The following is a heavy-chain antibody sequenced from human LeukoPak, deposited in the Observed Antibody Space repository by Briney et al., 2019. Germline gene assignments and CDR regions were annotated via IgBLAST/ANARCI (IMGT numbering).Heavy chain of an antibody. CDR1: GGTFSSYT. V-gene: IGHV1-69*08. CDR3: ASATLRCSGGSCYEMDV. D-gene: IGHD2-15*01. J-gene: IGHJ6*04. Sequence: ASVKVSCKASGGTFSSYTISWVRQAPGQGLEWMGGIIPLLGTPDYAQKFQDRLTITADKSTSTAYMELSRLRSEDTAVYYCASATLRCSGGSCYEMDVWGKGTTVTVSS. CDR2: IIPLLGTP.